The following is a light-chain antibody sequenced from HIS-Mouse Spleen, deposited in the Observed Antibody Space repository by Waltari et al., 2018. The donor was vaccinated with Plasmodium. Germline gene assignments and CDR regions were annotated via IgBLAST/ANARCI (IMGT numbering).Light chain of an antibody. CDR1: QSISSY. J-gene: IGKJ4*01. CDR2: AAS. V-gene: IGKV1-39*01. Sequence: DIQMTQSPSSLSASVGDRVTITCRASQSISSYLNWYQQNPGKAPKLLIYAASSLQSGVPSRFSGSGSGTDFTLTISSLQPEDFATYYCQQLNSYPLTFGGGTKVEIK. CDR3: QQLNSYPLT.